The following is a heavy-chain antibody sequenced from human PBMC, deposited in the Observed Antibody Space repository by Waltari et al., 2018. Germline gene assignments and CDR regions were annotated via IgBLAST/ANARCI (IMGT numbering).Heavy chain of an antibody. V-gene: IGHV4-30-2*01. CDR2: IYHSGST. CDR1: GGSISSGGYS. J-gene: IGHJ4*02. D-gene: IGHD4-17*01. Sequence: QLQLQESGSGLVKPSQTLSLTCAVSGGSISSGGYSWSWIRQPPGKGLEWIGYIYHSGSTYYNPSLKSRVTISVDRSKNQFSLKLSSVTAADTAVYYCAREVLSYGDYGDYFDYWGQGTLVTVSS. CDR3: AREVLSYGDYGDYFDY.